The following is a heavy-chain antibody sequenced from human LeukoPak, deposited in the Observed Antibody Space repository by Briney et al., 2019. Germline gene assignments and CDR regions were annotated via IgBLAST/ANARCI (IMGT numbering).Heavy chain of an antibody. V-gene: IGHV3-23*01. CDR2: IIAGGGTT. CDR1: GFSFSNYG. J-gene: IGHJ6*03. CDR3: AKEGCTSTSCYVPPYYYYMDV. Sequence: PGGSLRLSCAASGFSFSNYGMSWVRQAPGKGLEWVSDIIAGGGTTSYADSVKGRFIISRGNSKNMVFLQMNSLRAEDTAVYYCAKEGCTSTSCYVPPYYYYMDVWGKGTTVTISS. D-gene: IGHD2-2*01.